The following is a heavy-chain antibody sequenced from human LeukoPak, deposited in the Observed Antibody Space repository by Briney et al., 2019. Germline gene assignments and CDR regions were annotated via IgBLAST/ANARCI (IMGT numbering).Heavy chain of an antibody. CDR1: GGSISSSSAY. CDR2: IYYSKNT. CDR3: ARQVVAVAGTGYFDY. D-gene: IGHD6-19*01. J-gene: IGHJ4*02. V-gene: IGHV4-39*01. Sequence: KSSETLSLTCTVSGGSISSSSAYWGWIRQPPGKGLEWIGSIYYSKNTYYNPSLKSRGTISVDTSKNQFSLKLNSVTAADTAVYFCARQVVAVAGTGYFDYWGQGTLVT.